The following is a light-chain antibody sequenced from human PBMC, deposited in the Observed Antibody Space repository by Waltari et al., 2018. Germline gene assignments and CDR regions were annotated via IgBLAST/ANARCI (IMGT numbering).Light chain of an antibody. CDR2: DAS. Sequence: DIPMTQSPSSLSASVGDRVTITCRASQGISNYLNWYQQKPGKSTKRLIYDASNLQSGVPSRFSGSGSGTVFTLTISSLQPEDFATYYCLQYNSVPFTFGPGTKLDIK. CDR1: QGISNY. CDR3: LQYNSVPFT. V-gene: IGKV1-17*01. J-gene: IGKJ3*01.